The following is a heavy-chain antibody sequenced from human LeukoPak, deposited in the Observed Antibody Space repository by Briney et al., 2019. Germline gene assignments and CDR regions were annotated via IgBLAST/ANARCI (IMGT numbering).Heavy chain of an antibody. CDR3: TRNEV. CDR1: GFTFSSYG. Sequence: GSLRLSCAASGFTFSSYGMHWVRQAPGKGLEWVAVIWYDGSNKYYADSVKGRFTISRDNAKNSLYLQMSSLRAEDTAVYYCTRNEVWGQGTLVTVSS. CDR2: IWYDGSNK. V-gene: IGHV3-33*01. J-gene: IGHJ4*02.